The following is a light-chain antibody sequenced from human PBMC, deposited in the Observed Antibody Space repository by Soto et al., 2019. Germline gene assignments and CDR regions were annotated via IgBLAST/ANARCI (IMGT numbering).Light chain of an antibody. J-gene: IGKJ1*01. Sequence: EIVITQSPGTVSLSPRDTAPLSCRASQSLGSDLAWYQQKPGQAPRLLIFAASARPTGIPARISGSGSGTEFTLTISSLRSEDFAVYFCQQYYNWPRTFGQGTKVDI. CDR1: QSLGSD. CDR3: QQYYNWPRT. V-gene: IGKV3-15*01. CDR2: AAS.